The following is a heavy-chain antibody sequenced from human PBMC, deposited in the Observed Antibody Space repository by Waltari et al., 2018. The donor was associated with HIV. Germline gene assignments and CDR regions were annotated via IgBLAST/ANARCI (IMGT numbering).Heavy chain of an antibody. J-gene: IGHJ4*02. CDR3: ARGPTRYYFDN. Sequence: QVQLQESGPGLVKPSETLSLTCTVSGGSITSYYWSWIRQPPGKGLEWIGYIYYSGSTNYHPSLKSRVTISVDTSKNQFSLNVTSVTAADTAVYYCARGPTRYYFDNWGQGTLVTVSS. V-gene: IGHV4-59*01. CDR1: GGSITSYY. CDR2: IYYSGST. D-gene: IGHD2-2*01.